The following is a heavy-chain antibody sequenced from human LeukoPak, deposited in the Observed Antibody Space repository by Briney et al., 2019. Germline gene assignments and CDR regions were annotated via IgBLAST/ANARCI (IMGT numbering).Heavy chain of an antibody. CDR1: GYTFTGYY. CDR3: ARSDIVVILPYYYYMDV. V-gene: IGHV1-2*02. Sequence: ASVKVSCKASGYTFTGYYIHWVRQAPGQGLEWMGSINPNNDGADYAQKFQDRVTMTRDTSISTAYMVLSSLRSDDTAVYYCARSDIVVILPYYYYMDVWGRGTTVTVSS. D-gene: IGHD3-22*01. J-gene: IGHJ6*03. CDR2: INPNNDGA.